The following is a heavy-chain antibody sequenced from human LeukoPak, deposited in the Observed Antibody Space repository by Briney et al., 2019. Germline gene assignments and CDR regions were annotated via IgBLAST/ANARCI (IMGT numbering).Heavy chain of an antibody. Sequence: PSETLSLTCTVSGGSISSYYWSWIRQPPGKGLEWIGYIYYSGSTNYNPSLKSRVTISVGTSKNQFSLKLSSVTAADTAVYYCARTRYDYGGNRFDYWGQGTLVTVSS. D-gene: IGHD4-23*01. CDR2: IYYSGST. V-gene: IGHV4-59*01. CDR1: GGSISSYY. CDR3: ARTRYDYGGNRFDY. J-gene: IGHJ4*02.